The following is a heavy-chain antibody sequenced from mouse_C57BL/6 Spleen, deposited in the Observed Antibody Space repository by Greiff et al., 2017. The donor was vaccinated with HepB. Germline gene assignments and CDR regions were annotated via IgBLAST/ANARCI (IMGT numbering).Heavy chain of an antibody. J-gene: IGHJ3*01. Sequence: QVQLQQSGAELVKPGASVKISCKASGYTFTDYYINWVKQRPGQGLEWIGKIGPGSGSTYYNEKFKGKATLTADKSSSTAYLQLSSLTSEDSAVYFCARAEGHGYDGAWFAYWGQGTLVTVSA. CDR3: ARAEGHGYDGAWFAY. CDR2: IGPGSGST. V-gene: IGHV1-77*01. D-gene: IGHD2-2*01. CDR1: GYTFTDYY.